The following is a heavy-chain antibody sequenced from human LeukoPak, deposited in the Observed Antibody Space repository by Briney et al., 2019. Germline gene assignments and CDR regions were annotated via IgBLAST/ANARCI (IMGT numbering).Heavy chain of an antibody. J-gene: IGHJ4*02. CDR2: IIPIFGTA. Sequence: GASVKVSCTASGDTFSSYAISWVRQAPGQGLEWMGGIIPIFGTANYAQKFQGRVTITADESTSTAYMELSSLRSEDTAVYYCARYAVVTATPTVWGQGTLVTVSS. V-gene: IGHV1-69*13. CDR3: ARYAVVTATPTV. CDR1: GDTFSSYA. D-gene: IGHD2-21*02.